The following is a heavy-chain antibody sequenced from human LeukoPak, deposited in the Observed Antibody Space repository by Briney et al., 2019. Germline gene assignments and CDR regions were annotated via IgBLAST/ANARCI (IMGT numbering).Heavy chain of an antibody. Sequence: SVKVTCKASGGTFSSYAISWVRQAPGQGLEWMGGIIPIFGTANYAQKFQGRVTITADESTSTAYMELSSLRSEDTAVYYCASSRGPLVIYYYYYYMDVWGKGTTVTVSS. CDR1: GGTFSSYA. D-gene: IGHD3-22*01. J-gene: IGHJ6*03. V-gene: IGHV1-69*13. CDR2: IIPIFGTA. CDR3: ASSRGPLVIYYYYYYMDV.